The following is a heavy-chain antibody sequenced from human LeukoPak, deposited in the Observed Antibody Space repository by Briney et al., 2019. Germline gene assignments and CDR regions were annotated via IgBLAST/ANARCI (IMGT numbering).Heavy chain of an antibody. D-gene: IGHD5-18*01. J-gene: IGHJ4*02. CDR2: IKQDGSEK. CDR1: GFTFSSYW. V-gene: IGHV3-7*01. Sequence: GGSLRLSCAASGFTFSSYWMSWVRQAPGKGLEWVANIKQDGSEKYYVDSVKGRFTISRDNAKNSLYLQMNSLRAEDTAVYYCARWGYTYGSYYFDSWGQGTLVTVSS. CDR3: ARWGYTYGSYYFDS.